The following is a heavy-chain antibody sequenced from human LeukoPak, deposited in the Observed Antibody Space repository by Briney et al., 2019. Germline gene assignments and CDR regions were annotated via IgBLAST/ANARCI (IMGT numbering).Heavy chain of an antibody. J-gene: IGHJ4*02. CDR1: GGSISSYY. V-gene: IGHV4-59*12. CDR3: ARDFWNVVGWGRHYYFDY. D-gene: IGHD1-1*01. Sequence: PSETLSLTCTVSGGSISSYYWSWIRQPPGKGLEWIGYIYYSGSTNYNPSLKSRVTISVDTSKNQFSLKLSSVTAADTAVYYCARDFWNVVGWGRHYYFDYWGQGTLVTVSS. CDR2: IYYSGST.